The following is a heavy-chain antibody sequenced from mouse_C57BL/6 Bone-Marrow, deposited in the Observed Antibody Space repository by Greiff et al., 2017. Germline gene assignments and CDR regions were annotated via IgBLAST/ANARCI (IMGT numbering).Heavy chain of an antibody. CDR1: GYTFTDYY. V-gene: IGHV1-76*01. D-gene: IGHD2-4*01. Sequence: VQLQESGAELVRPGASVKLSCKASGYTFTDYYINWVKQRPGQGLEWIARIYPGSGNTYYNEKFKGKATLTAEKSSSTAYMQLSSLTSEDSAVYFCARGEIYYDYDVEFAYWGQGTLVTVSA. CDR2: IYPGSGNT. J-gene: IGHJ3*01. CDR3: ARGEIYYDYDVEFAY.